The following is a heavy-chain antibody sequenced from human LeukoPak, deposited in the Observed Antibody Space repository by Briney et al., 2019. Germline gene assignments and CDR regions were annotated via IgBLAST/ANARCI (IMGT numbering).Heavy chain of an antibody. Sequence: ASVKVSCKASGYTFTSYYMHWVRQAPGQGLEWMGIINPSGGSTSYAQKFQGRVTMTRYTSTSTVYMELSSLRSEDTAVYYCARGEIFGVVIIPTYFQHWGQGTLVTVSS. CDR1: GYTFTSYY. CDR3: ARGEIFGVVIIPTYFQH. CDR2: INPSGGST. J-gene: IGHJ1*01. D-gene: IGHD3-3*01. V-gene: IGHV1-46*01.